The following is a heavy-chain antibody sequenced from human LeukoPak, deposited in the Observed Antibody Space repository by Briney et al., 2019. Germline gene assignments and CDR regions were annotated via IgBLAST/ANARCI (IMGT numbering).Heavy chain of an antibody. Sequence: SGTLSLTCAVSGGSISSSNWWSWVRQPPGKGLEWIGEIYHSGSTNYNPSLKGRVTISVDKSKNQFSLKLSSVTAADTAVYYCASYIAAALYFDYWGQGTLVTVSS. CDR3: ASYIAAALYFDY. CDR1: GGSISSSNW. CDR2: IYHSGST. D-gene: IGHD6-13*01. J-gene: IGHJ4*02. V-gene: IGHV4-4*02.